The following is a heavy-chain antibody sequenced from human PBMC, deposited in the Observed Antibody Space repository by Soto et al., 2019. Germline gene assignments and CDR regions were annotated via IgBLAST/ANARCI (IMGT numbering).Heavy chain of an antibody. J-gene: IGHJ4*02. CDR2: INHSGST. Sequence: QVHLQQSGAGLLKPSETLSLTCAVYGGSFSGYYWTWLRQPPGTGLEWIGEINHSGSTNYNPSLKSRVTISVDTSKNQFSLKLTSVTAADTAVYYCARDKITGLFDYWGQGTLVTVSS. V-gene: IGHV4-34*01. CDR1: GGSFSGYY. CDR3: ARDKITGLFDY. D-gene: IGHD2-8*02.